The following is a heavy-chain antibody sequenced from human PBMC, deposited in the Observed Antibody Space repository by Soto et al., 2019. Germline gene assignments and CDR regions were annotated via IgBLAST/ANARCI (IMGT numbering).Heavy chain of an antibody. V-gene: IGHV4-59*01. CDR3: ARASYYYDSSGYPRPLFDY. D-gene: IGHD3-22*01. Sequence: SETLSLTCTVSGGSISSYYWSWIRQPPGKGLEWIGYIYYSGSANYNPSLKSRVTISVDTSKNQFSLKLSSVTAADTAVYYCARASYYYDSSGYPRPLFDYWGQGTLVTVSS. CDR2: IYYSGSA. CDR1: GGSISSYY. J-gene: IGHJ4*02.